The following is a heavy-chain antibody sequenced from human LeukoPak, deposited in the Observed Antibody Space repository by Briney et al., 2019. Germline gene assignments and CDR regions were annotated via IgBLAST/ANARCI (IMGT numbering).Heavy chain of an antibody. CDR3: AKGTSSSCYSAPNY. V-gene: IGHV3-23*01. CDR2: ISGSGGST. D-gene: IGHD2-15*01. J-gene: IGHJ4*02. Sequence: GGSLRLSCAASGFTFSSYAMSWVRQAPGKGLEWVSAISGSGGSTYYADSVKGRFTISRDNSKNTLYLQLNSLRAEDTAVYYCAKGTSSSCYSAPNYWGQGTLVTVSS. CDR1: GFTFSSYA.